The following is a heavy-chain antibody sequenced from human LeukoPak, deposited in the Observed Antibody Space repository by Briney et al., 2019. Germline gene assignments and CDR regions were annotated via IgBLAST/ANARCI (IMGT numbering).Heavy chain of an antibody. V-gene: IGHV4-34*01. CDR3: ASRFYHYGMDV. CDR2: INHSGST. CDR1: GGSFSGYY. J-gene: IGHJ6*02. Sequence: PSETLSLTCAVYGGSFSGYYWSWIRQPPGKGLEWIGEINHSGSTNYNPSLKSRVTISVDTSKNQFSLKLSSVTAADTAAYYCASRFYHYGMDVWGQGTTVTVSS. D-gene: IGHD3-3*01.